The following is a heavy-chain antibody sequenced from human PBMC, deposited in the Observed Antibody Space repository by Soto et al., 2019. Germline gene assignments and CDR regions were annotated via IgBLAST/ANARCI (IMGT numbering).Heavy chain of an antibody. CDR2: MYHSGST. D-gene: IGHD1-26*01. Sequence: SDTLSLTCAVSGGSISSGGYSWSWIRQPPGKGLEWIGYMYHSGSTYYNPSLKSRVTISVDTSKNQFSLKLSSVTAADTAVYYCARRYGGNLDYWGPGTLVTVSS. CDR3: ARRYGGNLDY. V-gene: IGHV4-30-2*01. J-gene: IGHJ4*02. CDR1: GGSISSGGYS.